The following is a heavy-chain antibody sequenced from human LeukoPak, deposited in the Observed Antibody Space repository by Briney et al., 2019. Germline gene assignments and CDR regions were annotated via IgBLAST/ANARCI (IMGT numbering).Heavy chain of an antibody. CDR1: GGSISSGGYS. CDR2: IYHSGST. J-gene: IGHJ4*02. CDR3: ARGYSGSYYEDPPPDFDY. V-gene: IGHV4-30-2*01. Sequence: SETLSLTCAVSGGSISSGGYSWSWVRQPPGKGLEWIGYIYHSGSTYYNPSLKSRVTISVDTSKNQFSLKLSSVTAADTAVYYCARGYSGSYYEDPPPDFDYWGQGTLVTVSS. D-gene: IGHD1-26*01.